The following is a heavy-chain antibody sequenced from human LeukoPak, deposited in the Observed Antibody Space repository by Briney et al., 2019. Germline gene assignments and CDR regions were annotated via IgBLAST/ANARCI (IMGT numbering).Heavy chain of an antibody. J-gene: IGHJ6*02. CDR2: IKNDGYET. CDR1: GFTFSSYW. V-gene: IGHV3-74*01. CDR3: ASDRVYYGLDV. Sequence: PGGSLRLSCAASGFTFSSYWMHWVRQAPGKGLMWVSRIKNDGYETNYADSVKGRFTISRDNAKNTLYLQMNSLTVEDTAVCYCASDRVYYGLDVWGQGTTVSVSS.